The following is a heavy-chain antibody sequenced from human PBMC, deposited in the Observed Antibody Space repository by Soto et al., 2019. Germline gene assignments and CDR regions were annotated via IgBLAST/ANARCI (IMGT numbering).Heavy chain of an antibody. V-gene: IGHV2-5*02. CDR2: IYWDGDK. D-gene: IGHD6-13*01. CDR3: AHRGGAAAGSDYFDY. J-gene: IGHJ4*02. Sequence: QITLKESGPTLVKPTQTLTLTCTFSGFSLSTNEVGVGWIRQPPGKALEWLALIYWDGDKHYSPSLKSRLTITKDTSKTQVVLTMTNLDPVDTATYYCAHRGGAAAGSDYFDYWGQGTLVTVSS. CDR1: GFSLSTNEVG.